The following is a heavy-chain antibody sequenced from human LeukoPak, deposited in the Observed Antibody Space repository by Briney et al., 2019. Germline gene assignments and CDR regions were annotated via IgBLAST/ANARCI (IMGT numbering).Heavy chain of an antibody. CDR2: VSGSGDNT. CDR1: GFTFSSYG. D-gene: IGHD5-18*01. V-gene: IGHV3-23*01. Sequence: GGSLRLSCAASGFTFSSYGMHWVRQAPGKGLEWVSAVSGSGDNTYYADSVKGRFTISRDNSKNTLYLHMSSLRAEDTAVYYCACTAYYYYYLDVWGKGTTVTVSS. J-gene: IGHJ6*03. CDR3: ACTAYYYYYLDV.